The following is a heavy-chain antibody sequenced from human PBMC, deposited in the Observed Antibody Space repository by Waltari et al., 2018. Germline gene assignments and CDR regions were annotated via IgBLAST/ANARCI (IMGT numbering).Heavy chain of an antibody. J-gene: IGHJ4*02. CDR3: ARDPLATYYFDY. Sequence: QLQLQASGPGLVKPSETLSLTCTVSGGSISSSSYYWGWIRQPPGKGLEWIGSIYYSGSTYYNPSLKSRVTISVDTSKNQFSLKLSSVTAADTAVYYCARDPLATYYFDYWGQGTLVTVSS. D-gene: IGHD6-6*01. CDR1: GGSISSSSYY. V-gene: IGHV4-39*07. CDR2: IYYSGST.